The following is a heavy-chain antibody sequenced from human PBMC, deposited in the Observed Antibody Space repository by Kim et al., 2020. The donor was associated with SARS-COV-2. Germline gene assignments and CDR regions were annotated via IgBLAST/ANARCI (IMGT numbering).Heavy chain of an antibody. J-gene: IGHJ4*02. Sequence: ANYAPRFQGRVTITADKSTSTAYMELSSRRSEDTAVYYCARVVGAYYFDYWGQGTLVTVSS. D-gene: IGHD1-26*01. V-gene: IGHV1-69*04. CDR2: A. CDR3: ARVVGAYYFDY.